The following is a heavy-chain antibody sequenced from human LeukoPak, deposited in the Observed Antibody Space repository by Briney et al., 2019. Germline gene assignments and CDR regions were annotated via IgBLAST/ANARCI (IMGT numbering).Heavy chain of an antibody. V-gene: IGHV3-48*03. CDR2: ISSSGSTI. CDR1: GFTFSSYE. J-gene: IGHJ6*03. CDR3: ARDPYNGAYSEGYYYYYMDV. D-gene: IGHD1-1*01. Sequence: GSLRLSCAASGFTFSSYEMNWVRQAPGKGLDWVSYISSSGSTIYYADSVKGRFTISRDNAKNSLYLQMNSLRAEDTAIYYCARDPYNGAYSEGYYYYYMDVWGKGTTVTVSS.